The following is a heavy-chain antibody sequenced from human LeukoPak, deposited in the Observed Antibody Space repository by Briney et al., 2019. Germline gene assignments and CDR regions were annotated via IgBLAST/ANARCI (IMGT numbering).Heavy chain of an antibody. D-gene: IGHD2-15*01. CDR3: ARAQDYCSGGSCYGYFQQ. V-gene: IGHV3-53*01. CDR2: LYNGGSP. Sequence: GGSLRLSCAASGFTVSNNYMTWVRQAPGKGLEWVSTLYNGGSPHYADSVKGRFTISSDKSKNTLFLQMNSLRAEDTAVYYCARAQDYCSGGSCYGYFQQWGQGSLVTVSS. CDR1: GFTVSNNY. J-gene: IGHJ1*01.